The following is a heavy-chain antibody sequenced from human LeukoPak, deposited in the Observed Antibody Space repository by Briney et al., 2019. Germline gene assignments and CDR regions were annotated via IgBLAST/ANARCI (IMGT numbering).Heavy chain of an antibody. D-gene: IGHD6-19*01. J-gene: IGHJ4*02. CDR1: GFTFSSYA. V-gene: IGHV3-23*01. Sequence: GGSLRLSCAASGFTFSSYAMSWVRQAPGKGLEWVSAISDSGGSTYYADSVKGRFTISRDNSKNTLYLQMNSLRAEDTAVYYCAKGSGKQWLVLYPLDYWGQGTLVTVSS. CDR2: ISDSGGST. CDR3: AKGSGKQWLVLYPLDY.